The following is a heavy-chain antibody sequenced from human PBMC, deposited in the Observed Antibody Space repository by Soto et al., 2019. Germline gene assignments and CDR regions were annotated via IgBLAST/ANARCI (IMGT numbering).Heavy chain of an antibody. J-gene: IGHJ6*03. CDR2: IYHSGST. D-gene: IGHD6-13*01. V-gene: IGHV4-30-2*01. Sequence: QLQESGSGLVRPSQTLSLTCAVSGGSISSGIYLWSWIRQPPGKGLEWIGYIYHSGSTYYNPSLNRLVTISVDTSKNPFALELSSGTAADTAVYYCARGGSYSSRGEVYVWGKGTTVTVS. CDR1: GGSISSGIYL. CDR3: ARGGSYSSRGEVYV.